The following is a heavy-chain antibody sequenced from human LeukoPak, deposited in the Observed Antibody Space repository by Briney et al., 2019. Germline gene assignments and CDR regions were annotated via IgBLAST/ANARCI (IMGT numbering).Heavy chain of an antibody. CDR1: GFTFSSYS. CDR3: ARDRGYYYDSSGYQIDY. V-gene: IGHV3-48*01. CDR2: ISSSSSTI. D-gene: IGHD3-22*01. Sequence: GGSLRLSCAASGFTFSSYSMNWVRQAPGKGLEWVSYISSSSSTIYYADSVKGRFTISRDNAKNSLYLQMNSLRAEDTAVYYCARDRGYYYDSSGYQIDYWGQGTLVTVSS. J-gene: IGHJ4*02.